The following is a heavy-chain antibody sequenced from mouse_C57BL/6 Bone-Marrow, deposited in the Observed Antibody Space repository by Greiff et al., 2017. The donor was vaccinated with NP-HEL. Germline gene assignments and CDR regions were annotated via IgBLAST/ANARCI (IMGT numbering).Heavy chain of an antibody. D-gene: IGHD2-5*01. V-gene: IGHV14-4*01. CDR1: GFNIKDDY. CDR3: TTPAYYSTYFDY. Sequence: VQLQQSGAELVRPGASVKLSCTASGFNIKDDYMHWVKQRPEQGLEWIGWIDPENGDTEYASKFQGKATITADTSSNTASLQLSSLTSDDTAVYYCTTPAYYSTYFDYWGQGTTLTVSS. J-gene: IGHJ2*01. CDR2: IDPENGDT.